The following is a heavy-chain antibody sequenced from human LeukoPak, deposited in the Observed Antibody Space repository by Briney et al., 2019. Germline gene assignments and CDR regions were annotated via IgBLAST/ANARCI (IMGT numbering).Heavy chain of an antibody. D-gene: IGHD6-25*01. J-gene: IGHJ4*02. CDR2: IIPILGIA. CDR3: AREFSGASPFDY. Sequence: GASVKVSCKASGGTFSSYAISWVRQAPGQGLEWMGRIIPILGIANYAQKLQGRVTITADKSTSTAYMELSSLRSEDTAVYYCAREFSGASPFDYWGQGTLVTVSS. CDR1: GGTFSSYA. V-gene: IGHV1-69*04.